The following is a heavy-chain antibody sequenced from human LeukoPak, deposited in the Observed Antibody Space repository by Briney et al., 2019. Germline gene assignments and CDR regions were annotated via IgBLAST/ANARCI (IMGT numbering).Heavy chain of an antibody. CDR3: ARAGGEWELRCFDY. CDR2: INPNSGGT. V-gene: IGHV1-2*02. J-gene: IGHJ4*02. D-gene: IGHD1-26*01. CDR1: GYTFTGYY. Sequence: ASVKVSCKASGYTFTGYYMHWVRQAPGQGLEWMGWINPNSGGTNYAQKFQGRVTMTRDTSISTAYMELSRLRSDDTAVYYCARAGGEWELRCFDYWGQGTLVTVSS.